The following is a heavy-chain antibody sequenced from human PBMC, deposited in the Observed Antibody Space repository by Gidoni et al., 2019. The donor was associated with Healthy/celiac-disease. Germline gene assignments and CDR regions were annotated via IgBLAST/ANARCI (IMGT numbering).Heavy chain of an antibody. V-gene: IGHV3-48*02. J-gene: IGHJ3*02. Sequence: EVQLVESGGGLVQPGGSLRLSCAASGFTFSSYSMHWVRQAPGKGLDWVSDISSSSSTIYYADSVKGRFTISRDNAKNSLYLQMNSLRDEDTAVYYCAREVSYYYDSSGYYHSGRAFDIWGQGTMVTVSS. CDR3: AREVSYYYDSSGYYHSGRAFDI. D-gene: IGHD3-22*01. CDR2: ISSSSSTI. CDR1: GFTFSSYS.